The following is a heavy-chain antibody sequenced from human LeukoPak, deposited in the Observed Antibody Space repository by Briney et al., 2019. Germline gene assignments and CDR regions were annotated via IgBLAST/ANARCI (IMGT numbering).Heavy chain of an antibody. J-gene: IGHJ4*02. CDR1: GGSISSYY. Sequence: SETLSLTCTVSGGSISSYYWSWIQQPAGKGLEWIGRIYTSGSTNYNPSLKSRVTMSVDTSKNQFSLKLSSVTATDTAIYYCARHQLIDWSPAVDYWGQGTLVTVSS. D-gene: IGHD3-9*01. V-gene: IGHV4-4*07. CDR3: ARHQLIDWSPAVDY. CDR2: IYTSGST.